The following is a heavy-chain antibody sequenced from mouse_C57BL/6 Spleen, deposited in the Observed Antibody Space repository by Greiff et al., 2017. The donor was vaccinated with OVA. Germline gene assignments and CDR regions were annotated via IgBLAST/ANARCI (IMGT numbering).Heavy chain of an antibody. CDR1: GYTFTSYW. Sequence: QVQLQQPGAELVKPGASVKMSCKASGYTFTSYWITWVKQRPGQGLEWIGDIYPGSGSTNYNAKFKSKATLTVDTSSSTAYMQLSSLTSEYSAVYYCAREGYYGNAWFAYWGQGTLVTVSA. V-gene: IGHV1-55*01. J-gene: IGHJ3*01. D-gene: IGHD2-1*01. CDR3: AREGYYGNAWFAY. CDR2: IYPGSGST.